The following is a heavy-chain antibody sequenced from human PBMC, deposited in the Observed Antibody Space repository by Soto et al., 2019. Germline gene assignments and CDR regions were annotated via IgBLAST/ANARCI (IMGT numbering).Heavy chain of an antibody. V-gene: IGHV4-30-2*01. Sequence: SESLSLTCAVSGGSISSGGYSWSWIRQPPGKGLEWVGYIYHSGSTYYSPSLKSRVIISVDRSKKQFSLKLRSVTAADTAVYYCARTSHDILTGRLDAFDIWGQGTMVT. CDR3: ARTSHDILTGRLDAFDI. CDR2: IYHSGST. J-gene: IGHJ3*02. CDR1: GGSISSGGYS. D-gene: IGHD3-9*01.